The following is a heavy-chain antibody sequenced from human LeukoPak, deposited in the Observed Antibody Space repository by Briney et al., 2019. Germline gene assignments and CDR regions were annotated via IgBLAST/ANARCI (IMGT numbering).Heavy chain of an antibody. J-gene: IGHJ4*02. CDR3: AKDGYCTTTACYPNHFAS. Sequence: GRSLRLSCAASGFTFSHYAMHWVRQAPGKGLEWVALISNDGNNQYYADSVKGRFTISRDSSKNTLYLHMNSLRAEDTAVYHCAKDGYCTTTACYPNHFASWGQGTLVTVSS. CDR1: GFTFSHYA. V-gene: IGHV3-30*18. CDR2: ISNDGNNQ. D-gene: IGHD2-2*03.